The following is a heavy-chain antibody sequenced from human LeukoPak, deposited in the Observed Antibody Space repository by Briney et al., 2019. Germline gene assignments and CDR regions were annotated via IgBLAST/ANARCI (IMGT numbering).Heavy chain of an antibody. D-gene: IGHD3-9*01. J-gene: IGHJ4*02. Sequence: PGGSLRLSCAVSGVTLRNYGMNWVRQAPGKGLEWVAGISGSGGTLNYADSVKGRFTISRDNPKNTLYLQMNSLRAEDTAVYFCAKRGVVILVILVGLHKEAYYFDSWGQGALVTVSS. CDR3: AKRGVVILVILVGLHKEAYYFDS. V-gene: IGHV3-23*01. CDR1: GVTLRNYG. CDR2: ISGSGGTL.